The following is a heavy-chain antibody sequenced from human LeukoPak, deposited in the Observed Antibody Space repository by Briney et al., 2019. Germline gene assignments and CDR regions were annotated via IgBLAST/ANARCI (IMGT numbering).Heavy chain of an antibody. CDR3: AKSMVRGVILPFDP. CDR2: ISGSGGST. J-gene: IGHJ5*02. Sequence: AGGSLRLSCAASGFTFSSYAMSWVRQAPGKGLELVSAISGSGGSTYYADSVKGRFTISRDNSKNTLYLQMNSLSAEDTAVYYCAKSMVRGVILPFDPWGQGTLVTVSS. D-gene: IGHD3-10*01. V-gene: IGHV3-23*01. CDR1: GFTFSSYA.